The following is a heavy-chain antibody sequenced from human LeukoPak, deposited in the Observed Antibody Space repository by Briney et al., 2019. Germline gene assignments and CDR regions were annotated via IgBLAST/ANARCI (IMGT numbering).Heavy chain of an antibody. CDR2: IYHSGST. J-gene: IGHJ5*02. CDR1: GGSISSSDW. D-gene: IGHD2-15*01. CDR3: ARDPQETQEGYCSGGSCSNWFDP. Sequence: SGTLSLTCAVSGGSISSSDWWSWVRQPPGKGLEWIGEIYHSGSTNYTPSLKSRVTISVDKSKNQFSLKLSSVTAADTAVYYCARDPQETQEGYCSGGSCSNWFDPWDQGTLVTVSS. V-gene: IGHV4-4*02.